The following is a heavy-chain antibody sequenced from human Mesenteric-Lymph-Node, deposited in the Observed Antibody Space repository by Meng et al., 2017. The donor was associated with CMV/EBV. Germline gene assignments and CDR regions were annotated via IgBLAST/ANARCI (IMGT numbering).Heavy chain of an antibody. D-gene: IGHD5/OR15-5a*01. CDR3: ATVHSLWDYYGMDV. Sequence: GESLKISCVASGFTFSSYGMHWVRQAPGKGLEWVAVIWFDGSGEAYADFVKGRFTISRDNSKNTLHLHMNSLRAEDTAVYYCATVHSLWDYYGMDVWGQGTTVTVSS. J-gene: IGHJ6*02. CDR2: IWFDGSGE. CDR1: GFTFSSYG. V-gene: IGHV3-30*02.